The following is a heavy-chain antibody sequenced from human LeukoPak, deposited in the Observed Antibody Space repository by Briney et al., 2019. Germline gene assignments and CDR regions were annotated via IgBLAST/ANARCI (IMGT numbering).Heavy chain of an antibody. CDR3: ARDVLYYDILTGYYV. J-gene: IGHJ4*02. V-gene: IGHV3-7*01. Sequence: GGSLILSCAASGFTFSSYWMSWVRQAPGKGLEWVANIKQDGSEESYVDSVKGRFTISRDNAKNSLYLQMNSLRAEDTAVYYCARDVLYYDILTGYYVWGQGTLVTVSS. CDR1: GFTFSSYW. CDR2: IKQDGSEE. D-gene: IGHD3-9*01.